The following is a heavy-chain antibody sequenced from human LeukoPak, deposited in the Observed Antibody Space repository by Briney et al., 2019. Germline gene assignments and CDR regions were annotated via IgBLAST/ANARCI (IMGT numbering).Heavy chain of an antibody. J-gene: IGHJ4*02. CDR1: GGSISSYY. D-gene: IGHD4-17*01. CDR2: IYYSGST. V-gene: IGHV4-59*12. Sequence: SETLSLTCTVSGGSISSYYWSWIRQPPGKGLEWIGYIYYSGSTNYNPSLKSRVTISVDTSKNQFSLKLSSVTAADTAVYYCARRTTVTTAVDHWGQGTLVTVSS. CDR3: ARRTTVTTAVDH.